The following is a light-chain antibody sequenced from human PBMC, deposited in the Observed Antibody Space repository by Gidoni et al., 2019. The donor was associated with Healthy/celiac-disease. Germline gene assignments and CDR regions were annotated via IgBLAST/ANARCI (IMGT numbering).Light chain of an antibody. CDR1: SSDVGGYNY. J-gene: IGLJ1*01. V-gene: IGLV2-14*03. Sequence: SALTQTASVSGSPGQSITISRTGTSSDVGGYNYVPWYQQHPGKAPKLMIYDVSNRPSGVSNRFAGSKSGNTASLTISGLQAEDEADYYCSSYTSSSTLYVFGTGTKVTVL. CDR3: SSYTSSSTLYV. CDR2: DVS.